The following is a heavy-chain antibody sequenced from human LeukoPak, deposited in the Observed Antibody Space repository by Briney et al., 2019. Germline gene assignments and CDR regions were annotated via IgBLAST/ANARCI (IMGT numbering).Heavy chain of an antibody. D-gene: IGHD2-2*01. V-gene: IGHV4-38-2*01. Sequence: SETLSLTCAVSGYSISSGYYWGWIRRPPGKGLEWIGSTYHSGSTYYNPSLKSRVTISVDTSKNQFSLKLSSVTAADTAVYYCARGVVPADWYFDLWGRGTLVTVSS. CDR1: GYSISSGYY. CDR2: TYHSGST. CDR3: ARGVVPADWYFDL. J-gene: IGHJ2*01.